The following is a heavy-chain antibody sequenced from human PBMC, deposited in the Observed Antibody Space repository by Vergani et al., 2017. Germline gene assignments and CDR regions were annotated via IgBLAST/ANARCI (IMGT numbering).Heavy chain of an antibody. CDR1: GGSISSSSYY. D-gene: IGHD5/OR15-5a*01. V-gene: IGHV4-39*07. Sequence: QLQLQESGPGLVKPSETLSLTCTVSGGSISSSSYYWGWIRQPPGKGLEWIGRINYGGRTYYNPSLKSRVTISVDTSKNQFSLKLSAVTAADTAVYYCARDLRPAPHPFDYWGQGTLVTGSS. CDR3: ARDLRPAPHPFDY. J-gene: IGHJ4*02. CDR2: INYGGRT.